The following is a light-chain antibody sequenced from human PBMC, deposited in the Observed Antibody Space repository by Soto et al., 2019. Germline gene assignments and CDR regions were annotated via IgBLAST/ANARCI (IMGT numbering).Light chain of an antibody. CDR3: SSYTSSSAFSYV. V-gene: IGLV2-14*01. Sequence: QSVLTQPASVSGSPGQSITISCTGTSSDVGGYNYVSWYQQHPGKAPKLMIYEVSNRPSGVSNRFSGSKSGNTASLTISGLQAEDGADYYCSSYTSSSAFSYVFGTGTKLTVL. CDR2: EVS. CDR1: SSDVGGYNY. J-gene: IGLJ1*01.